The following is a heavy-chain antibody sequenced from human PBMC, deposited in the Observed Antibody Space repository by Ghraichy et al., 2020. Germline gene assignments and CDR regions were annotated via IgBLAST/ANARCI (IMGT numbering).Heavy chain of an antibody. V-gene: IGHV3-33*07. D-gene: IGHD2-2*01. CDR1: GFTFTSHA. CDR2: IWYDGSNK. CDR3: ARVVLPTAIHFFDY. Sequence: GESLNISCAASGFTFTSHAMYWVRQAPGKGLEWVAVIWYDGSNKHYADSVKGRFTISRDNSKNTLYLQMNSLRAEDTAVYYCARVVLPTAIHFFDYWGQGTLVTVSS. J-gene: IGHJ4*02.